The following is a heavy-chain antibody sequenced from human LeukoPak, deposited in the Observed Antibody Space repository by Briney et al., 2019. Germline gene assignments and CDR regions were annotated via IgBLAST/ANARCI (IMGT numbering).Heavy chain of an antibody. J-gene: IGHJ4*02. V-gene: IGHV3-21*04. CDR3: AKASWVSNTDAVR. Sequence: GGSLRLSCEASGFTFSSYGMDWVRQAPGKGLEWVSSISASSKFIYYADSVKGRFTIARDNAKNSLYLQINSLRVEDTAIYYCAKASWVSNTDAVRWGQGTLVTVSS. CDR1: GFTFSSYG. D-gene: IGHD1/OR15-1a*01. CDR2: ISASSKFI.